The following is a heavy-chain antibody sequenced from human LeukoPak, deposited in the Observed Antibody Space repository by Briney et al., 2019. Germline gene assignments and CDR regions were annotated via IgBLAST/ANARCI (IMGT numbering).Heavy chain of an antibody. J-gene: IGHJ4*02. D-gene: IGHD2-21*02. CDR1: GFTFSSYL. CDR2: IKQDGSEK. V-gene: IGHV3-7*05. Sequence: GGSLRLSCAASGFTFSSYLMSWVRQAPGKRLEWVANIKQDGSEKYYVDSVKGRFTISRDNAKNSLYLQMNSLRAEDTAVYYCARENTPAYCGGDCYPTIFDYWGQGTLVTVSS. CDR3: ARENTPAYCGGDCYPTIFDY.